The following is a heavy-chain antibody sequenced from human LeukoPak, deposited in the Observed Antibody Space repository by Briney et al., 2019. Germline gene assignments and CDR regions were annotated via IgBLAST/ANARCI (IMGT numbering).Heavy chain of an antibody. CDR2: FDPEDGET. V-gene: IGHV1-24*01. CDR3: AYYNWNEGNFLVFDY. D-gene: IGHD1-20*01. J-gene: IGHJ4*02. CDR1: GYTLTELS. Sequence: ASVKVSCKVSGYTLTELSMHWVRQAPGKGLEWMGGFDPEDGETIYAQKFQGRVTMTEDTSTDTAYMELSSLRSEDTAVYYCAYYNWNEGNFLVFDYWGQGTLVTVSS.